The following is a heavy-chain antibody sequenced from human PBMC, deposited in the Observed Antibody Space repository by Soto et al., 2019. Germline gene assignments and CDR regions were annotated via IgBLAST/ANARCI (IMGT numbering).Heavy chain of an antibody. Sequence: QVQLVQSGAEVKKPGASVKVSCKASGYTFTSYGISWVRQAPGQGLEWMGWISAYNGNTNYAQKLQGRVTMTTDTTTSTAYMELRRLRADDTAVHYCARDSSCYGSGSPLVMDVWGQGTTVTVSS. CDR1: GYTFTSYG. CDR2: ISAYNGNT. CDR3: ARDSSCYGSGSPLVMDV. J-gene: IGHJ6*02. V-gene: IGHV1-18*01. D-gene: IGHD3-10*01.